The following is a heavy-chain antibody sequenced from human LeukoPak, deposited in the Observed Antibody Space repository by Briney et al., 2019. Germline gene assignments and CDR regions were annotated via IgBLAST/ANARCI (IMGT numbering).Heavy chain of an antibody. CDR3: ARASGYSGYVPDWFDP. CDR1: GYTFTGYY. V-gene: IGHV1-2*02. CDR2: INPNSGGT. J-gene: IGHJ5*02. Sequence: ASVKVSCKASGYTFTGYYIYWVRQAPGQGLEWMGWINPNSGGTNYAQEFQGRVTMTRDTSISTAYMELSSLRSDDTAVYYCARASGYSGYVPDWFDPWGQGTPVTVSS. D-gene: IGHD5-12*01.